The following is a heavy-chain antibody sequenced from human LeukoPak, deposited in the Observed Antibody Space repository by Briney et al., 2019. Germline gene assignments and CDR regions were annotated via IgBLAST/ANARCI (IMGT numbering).Heavy chain of an antibody. CDR1: GYTLAELS. J-gene: IGHJ5*02. V-gene: IGHV1-24*01. D-gene: IGHD3-22*01. Sequence: ASVKVSCKVSGYTLAELSMHWVRQAPGKGLEWMGGFDPEDGETIYAQKFQGRVTMTEDTSTDTAYMELSILRSEDTAVYYCATWRWNYDSTRFDPWGQGTLVTVSS. CDR3: ATWRWNYDSTRFDP. CDR2: FDPEDGET.